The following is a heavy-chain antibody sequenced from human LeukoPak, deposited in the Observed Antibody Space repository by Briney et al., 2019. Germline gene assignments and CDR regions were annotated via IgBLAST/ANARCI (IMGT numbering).Heavy chain of an antibody. V-gene: IGHV3-9*01. D-gene: IGHD4-17*01. CDR2: ISWNSGSI. Sequence: PGRSLRLSCAASGFTFDDYAMHWVRQAPGKGLEWVSGISWNSGSIGYADSVKGRFTISRDNAKNSLYLQVNSLRAEDTALYYCAKDITDYGDYLFDYWGQGTLVTVSS. CDR3: AKDITDYGDYLFDY. CDR1: GFTFDDYA. J-gene: IGHJ4*02.